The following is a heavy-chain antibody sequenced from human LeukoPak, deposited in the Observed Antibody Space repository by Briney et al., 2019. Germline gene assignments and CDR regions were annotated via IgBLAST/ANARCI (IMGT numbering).Heavy chain of an antibody. CDR1: GFTFSSYW. CDR2: INSDGSSI. Sequence: PGGPLRLSCAASGFTFSSYWMHWVRQAPGKGPVWVSRINSDGSSITYADSVKGRFTISRDNAKSTLYLQMNGLRAEDTAVYYCARAPVTTSSPDYWGQGTLVTVSS. J-gene: IGHJ4*02. CDR3: ARAPVTTSSPDY. D-gene: IGHD4-17*01. V-gene: IGHV3-74*03.